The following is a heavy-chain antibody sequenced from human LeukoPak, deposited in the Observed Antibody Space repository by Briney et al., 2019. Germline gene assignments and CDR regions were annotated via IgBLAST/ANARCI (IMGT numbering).Heavy chain of an antibody. D-gene: IGHD3-16*01. V-gene: IGHV4-38-2*01. CDR3: ARNYDYVRPRYWYFDL. J-gene: IGHJ2*01. CDR2: IYHSGSS. CDR1: GYSISSCYY. Sequence: SETLSLTCAVSGYSISSCYYWGWIRQPPGKGLEWIGSIYHSGSSYYNPSLKSRVTISVDTSKNQLSLKLSSVTAADTAVYYCARNYDYVRPRYWYFDLWGRGTLVTVSS.